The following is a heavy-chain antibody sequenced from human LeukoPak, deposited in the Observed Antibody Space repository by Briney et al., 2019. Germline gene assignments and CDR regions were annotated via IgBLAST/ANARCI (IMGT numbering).Heavy chain of an antibody. CDR1: GFTFSSYA. V-gene: IGHV3-64*01. D-gene: IGHD1-26*01. CDR3: ARESLVGATGAFDI. J-gene: IGHJ3*02. Sequence: PGGSLRLSCAASGFTFSSYAMHWVRQAPGKGLEYVSATSSNGGSTYYANSVKGRFTISRDNSKNTLYLQMGSLRAEDMAVYYCARESLVGATGAFDIWGQGTMVTVSS. CDR2: TSSNGGST.